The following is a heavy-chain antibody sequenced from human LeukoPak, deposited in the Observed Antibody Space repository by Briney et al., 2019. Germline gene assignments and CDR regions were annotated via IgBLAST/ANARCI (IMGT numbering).Heavy chain of an antibody. J-gene: IGHJ5*02. CDR1: GGSISSSNW. CDR2: IYHSGST. V-gene: IGHV4-4*02. Sequence: SGTLSLTCAVSGGSISSSNWWSWVRQPPGKGLEWIGEIYHSGSTNYNPSLKSRVTISVDKSKNQFSLKLSSVTAADTAVYYCARDELRSDTDRWFDPWGQGTLVTVSS. CDR3: ARDELRSDTDRWFDP. D-gene: IGHD5-18*01.